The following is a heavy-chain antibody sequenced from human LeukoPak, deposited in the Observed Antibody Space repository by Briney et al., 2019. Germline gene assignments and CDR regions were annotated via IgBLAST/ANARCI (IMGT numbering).Heavy chain of an antibody. D-gene: IGHD3-10*01. V-gene: IGHV3-74*01. CDR3: AKDKDHMVRGVIERTFDY. CDR2: INSDGSST. Sequence: GGSLRLSCAASGFTFSSYWMHWVRQAPGKGLVWVSRINSDGSSTNYADSVKGRFTISRDNSKNTLYLQMNSLRAEDTAVYYCAKDKDHMVRGVIERTFDYWGQGTLVTVSS. CDR1: GFTFSSYW. J-gene: IGHJ4*02.